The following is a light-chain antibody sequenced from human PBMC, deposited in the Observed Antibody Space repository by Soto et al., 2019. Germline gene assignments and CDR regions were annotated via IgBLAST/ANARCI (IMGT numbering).Light chain of an antibody. CDR2: DVS. CDR1: SSDVGGYNY. V-gene: IGLV2-14*01. J-gene: IGLJ1*01. Sequence: QSALTQPASVSGSPGQSITISCTGTSSDVGGYNYVSWYQQHPGKAPKLMIHDVSNRPSGVSNRSSGSKSGNTASLTISGLQAEDEADYYCSSYTSSSTLNVFGTGTKVTVL. CDR3: SSYTSSSTLNV.